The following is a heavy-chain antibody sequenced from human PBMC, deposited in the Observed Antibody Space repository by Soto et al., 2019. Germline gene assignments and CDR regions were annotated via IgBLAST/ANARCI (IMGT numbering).Heavy chain of an antibody. D-gene: IGHD6-19*01. V-gene: IGHV3-48*02. Sequence: GWSLRLSCVASGFSLANYPMNWVRQTPGKGLEWISYSSPRGDTIYYADSVEGRCTISRDNARNSLSLHMSSLRDEDSALYYCAKGPHSNVGWPYYFESWGQGVPVTVSS. J-gene: IGHJ4*02. CDR2: SSPRGDTI. CDR3: AKGPHSNVGWPYYFES. CDR1: GFSLANYP.